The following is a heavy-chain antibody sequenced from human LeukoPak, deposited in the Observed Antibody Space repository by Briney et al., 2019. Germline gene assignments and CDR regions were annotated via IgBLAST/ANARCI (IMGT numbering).Heavy chain of an antibody. CDR2: LNPSSGST. V-gene: IGHV1-46*01. CDR3: ARALGGIAARPLDY. D-gene: IGHD6-6*01. J-gene: IGHJ4*02. CDR1: GYTFTTYY. Sequence: ASVKVSCKASGYTFTTYYMHWVRQAPGQGLEWMGILNPSSGSTSYAQKFQGRVTMTRDTSISTAYMELSRLRSDDTAVYYCARALGGIAARPLDYWGQGTLVTVSS.